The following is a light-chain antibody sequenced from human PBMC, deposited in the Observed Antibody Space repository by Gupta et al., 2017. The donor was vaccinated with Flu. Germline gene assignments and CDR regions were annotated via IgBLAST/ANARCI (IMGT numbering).Light chain of an antibody. J-gene: IGLJ2*01. Sequence: SPGQTASFTCSGDKLGDKYACWYQQKPGQSPVLVIYKDTKRPAGIPERFSGSNSGNTATLTISGTQAMDEADYYCQAWDSSTVVFGGGTKLTVL. CDR1: KLGDKY. CDR3: QAWDSSTVV. CDR2: KDT. V-gene: IGLV3-1*01.